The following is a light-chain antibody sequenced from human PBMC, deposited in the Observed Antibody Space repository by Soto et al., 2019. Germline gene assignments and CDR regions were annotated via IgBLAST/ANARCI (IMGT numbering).Light chain of an antibody. J-gene: IGLJ3*02. Sequence: QSVLTQPPSVSGAPGQRVTISCTGSSSNIGATFDVHWYQQPPGTAPKLLIYGNNNRPSGVPDRFSGSKSGTSASLAITGLQAEDEAGYYCQSFDSSLSGSVFGGGTKLTVL. V-gene: IGLV1-40*01. CDR3: QSFDSSLSGSV. CDR1: SSNIGATFD. CDR2: GNN.